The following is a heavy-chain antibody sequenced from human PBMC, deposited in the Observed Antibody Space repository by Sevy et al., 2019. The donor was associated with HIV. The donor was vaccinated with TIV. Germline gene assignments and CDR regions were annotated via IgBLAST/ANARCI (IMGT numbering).Heavy chain of an antibody. Sequence: GGSLRLSCAASGFTFSNYAMSWVRQAPGKGLEWFSTFSFGCGKINYADSVKGRFTISRDNSKNTLYLQMNSLRAEVMALYYSAREGCSKPHDYWGQGTLVTVSS. CDR2: FSFGCGKI. CDR1: GFTFSNYA. D-gene: IGHD2-2*01. J-gene: IGHJ4*02. V-gene: IGHV3-23*01. CDR3: AREGCSKPHDY.